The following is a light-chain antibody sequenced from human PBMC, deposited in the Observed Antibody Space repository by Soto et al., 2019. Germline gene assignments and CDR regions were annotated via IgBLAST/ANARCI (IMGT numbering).Light chain of an antibody. V-gene: IGKV1-33*01. J-gene: IGKJ2*01. CDR1: QDITNY. CDR2: EAS. CDR3: QQYEKPPYT. Sequence: DIQMTQSPSSLYASVGDRVNITCQASQDITNYLNWFQQKLGKAPKVLISEASFLQTGVPSRFSGSQSGTDFTFSISSLQPEDIATYYCQQYEKPPYTFGQGTKVEIK.